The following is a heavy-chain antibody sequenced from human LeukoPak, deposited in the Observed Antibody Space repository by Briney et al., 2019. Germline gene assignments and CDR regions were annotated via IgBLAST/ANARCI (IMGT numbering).Heavy chain of an antibody. CDR3: ARDHGIWGSYLDY. CDR2: IIPIFGTA. CDR1: GGTFSSYA. Sequence: ASVKVSCKASGGTFSSYAISWVRQAPRQGLEWMGGIIPIFGTANYAQKFQGRVTITTDESTSTAYMELSSLRSEDTAVYYCARDHGIWGSYLDYWGQGTLVTVSS. J-gene: IGHJ4*02. V-gene: IGHV1-69*05. D-gene: IGHD3-16*01.